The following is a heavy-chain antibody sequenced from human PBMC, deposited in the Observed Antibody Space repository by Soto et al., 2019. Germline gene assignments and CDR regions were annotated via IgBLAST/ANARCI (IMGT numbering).Heavy chain of an antibody. V-gene: IGHV4-4*07. CDR1: GGTISGYY. D-gene: IGHD3-3*01. Sequence: SETLSLTCSVSGGTISGYYWTWIRQPAGKGLEWIGRIYSSGNTKYNPSLQSRVTMSLDTSNNQFSLRLTSVTAADTAVYYCARRHRFSDWLDTWGQGTLVTVSS. CDR2: IYSSGNT. CDR3: ARRHRFSDWLDT. J-gene: IGHJ5*02.